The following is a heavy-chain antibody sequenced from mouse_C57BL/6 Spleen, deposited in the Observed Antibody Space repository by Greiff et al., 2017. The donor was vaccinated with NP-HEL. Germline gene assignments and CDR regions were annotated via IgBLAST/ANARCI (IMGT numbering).Heavy chain of an antibody. V-gene: IGHV5-17*01. CDR1: GFTFSDYG. D-gene: IGHD1-1*01. Sequence: EVQVVESGGGLVKPGGSLKLSCAASGFTFSDYGMHWVRQAPEKGLEWVAYISSGSSTIYYADTVKGRFTISRDNAKNTLFLQMTSLRSEDTAMYYCARPPYYYGSSLYYAMDYWGQGTSVTVSS. CDR3: ARPPYYYGSSLYYAMDY. CDR2: ISSGSSTI. J-gene: IGHJ4*01.